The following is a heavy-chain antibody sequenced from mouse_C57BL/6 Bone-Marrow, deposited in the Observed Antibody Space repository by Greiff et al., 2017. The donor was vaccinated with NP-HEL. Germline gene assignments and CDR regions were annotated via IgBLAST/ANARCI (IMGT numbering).Heavy chain of an antibody. CDR2: IWWDDDR. CDR1: GFSLSNFGMG. J-gene: IGHJ4*01. CDR3: ARIQSITSVVAPSWYAMDY. V-gene: IGHV8-8*01. D-gene: IGHD1-1*01. Sequence: QVTLKESGPGILQPSQTLSLTCSFSGFSLSNFGMGVGWIRQPTGKGLEWLVNIWWDDDRYYNTALKSRTTTSKDTSKNQVFLKIANVDTADTATYYCARIQSITSVVAPSWYAMDYWGQGTSVTVSA.